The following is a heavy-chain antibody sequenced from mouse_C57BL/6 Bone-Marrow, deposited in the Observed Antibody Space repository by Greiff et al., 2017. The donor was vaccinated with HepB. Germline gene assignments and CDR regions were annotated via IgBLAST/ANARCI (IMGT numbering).Heavy chain of an antibody. Sequence: EVKLMESGGGLVQPGGSLKLSCAASGFTFSDYGMAWVRQAPRKGPEWVAFISNLAYSIYYADTVTGRFTISREKAKNTLYLEMSSLRSEDTAMYYCARRYYYGSSTYYAMDYWGQGTSVTVSA. CDR2: ISNLAYSI. D-gene: IGHD1-1*01. CDR3: ARRYYYGSSTYYAMDY. V-gene: IGHV5-15*01. J-gene: IGHJ4*01. CDR1: GFTFSDYG.